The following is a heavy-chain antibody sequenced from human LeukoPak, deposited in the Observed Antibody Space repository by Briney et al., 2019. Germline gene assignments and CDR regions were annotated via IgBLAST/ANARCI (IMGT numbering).Heavy chain of an antibody. CDR1: GFTFSSYE. V-gene: IGHV3-48*03. CDR2: ISSNGSTI. J-gene: IGHJ4*02. CDR3: ARSHFGELLLPFDY. D-gene: IGHD3-10*01. Sequence: PGGSLRLSCAASGFTFSSYEMNWVRQAPGKGLEWVSYISSNGSTIYYADSVKGRFTISRDNAKNSLYLQMNSLRAEDTAVYYCARSHFGELLLPFDYWGQGTLVTVPS.